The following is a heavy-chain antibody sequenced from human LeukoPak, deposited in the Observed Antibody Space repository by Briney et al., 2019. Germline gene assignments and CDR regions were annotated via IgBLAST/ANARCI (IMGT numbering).Heavy chain of an antibody. CDR2: IYYSGST. V-gene: IGHV4-31*03. Sequence: PSQTLSLTCTVSGGSISSGGYYWSWIRQHPGKGLEWIGYIYYSGSTYYNPSLKSRVTISVDTSKNQFSLKLSSVTAADTAVYYCAGGGYYGSGPKGDAFDIWGQGTMVTVSS. D-gene: IGHD3-10*01. CDR3: AGGGYYGSGPKGDAFDI. J-gene: IGHJ3*02. CDR1: GGSISSGGYY.